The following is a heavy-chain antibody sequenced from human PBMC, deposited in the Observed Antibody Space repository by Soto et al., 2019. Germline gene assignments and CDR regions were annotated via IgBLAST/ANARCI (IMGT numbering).Heavy chain of an antibody. CDR1: RDTFNKYA. CDR2: IIPIFSSS. V-gene: IGHV1-69*01. J-gene: IGHJ6*02. D-gene: IGHD3-16*01. Sequence: QVQLVQSGAEVKKPGSSVKVSCKTSRDTFNKYAFNWVRQAPGQGLEWMGWIIPIFSSSNYAEKFQGRVTIPGDESTSTAYMELRSLRFEDTAVYYCARGETYLGVWGQGTTVTVSS. CDR3: ARGETYLGV.